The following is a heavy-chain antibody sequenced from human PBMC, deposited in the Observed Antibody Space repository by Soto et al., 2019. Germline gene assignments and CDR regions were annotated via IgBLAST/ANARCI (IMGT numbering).Heavy chain of an antibody. Sequence: SETLSLTCTVSDGYIRGYYWSWIRQPPGKGLEWIGYIYYSGSTNYNPSLKSRVTISVDTSKNQFSLKLSSVTAADTAVYYCARGPMVRGVSSWWFDPWGQGTLVTVS. CDR2: IYYSGST. D-gene: IGHD3-10*01. V-gene: IGHV4-59*01. CDR3: ARGPMVRGVSSWWFDP. J-gene: IGHJ5*02. CDR1: DGYIRGYY.